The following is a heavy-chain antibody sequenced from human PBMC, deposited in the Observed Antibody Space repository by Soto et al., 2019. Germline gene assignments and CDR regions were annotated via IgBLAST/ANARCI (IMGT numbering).Heavy chain of an antibody. V-gene: IGHV4-34*01. CDR1: GGSFSGYY. J-gene: IGHJ6*03. CDR2: INHSGST. Sequence: SETLSLTCAVYGGSFSGYYWSWIRQPPGKGLEWIGEINHSGSTNYNPSLKSRVTISVDTSKNQFSLKLSSVTAADTAVYYCARHGGYSYSMDVWGKGTTVTVSS. D-gene: IGHD3-16*01. CDR3: ARHGGYSYSMDV.